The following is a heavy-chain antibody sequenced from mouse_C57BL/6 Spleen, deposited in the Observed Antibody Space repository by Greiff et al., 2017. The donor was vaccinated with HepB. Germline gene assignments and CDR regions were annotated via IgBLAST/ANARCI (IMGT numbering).Heavy chain of an antibody. J-gene: IGHJ4*01. Sequence: EVQLQQSVAELVRPGASVKLSCTASGFNIKNTYIHWVKQRPEQGLEWIGRIDPANGNTKYAPKFQGKATITADTSSNTAYLQLSILTSEDTAIYYCARERHGDYYYGSTVPRYAMDYWGQGTSVTVSS. V-gene: IGHV14-3*01. CDR2: IDPANGNT. CDR1: GFNIKNTY. CDR3: ARERHGDYYYGSTVPRYAMDY. D-gene: IGHD1-1*01.